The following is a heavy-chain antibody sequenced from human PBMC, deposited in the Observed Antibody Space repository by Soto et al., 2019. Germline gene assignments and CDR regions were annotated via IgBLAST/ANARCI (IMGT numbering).Heavy chain of an antibody. V-gene: IGHV1-18*04. CDR3: AGRSGYANWFDP. J-gene: IGHJ5*02. CDR1: GYIFTDYY. Sequence: ASVKVSCKPSGYIFTDYYMHWVRQAPGQGLEWMGWISAYNGNTNYAQKLQGRVTMTTDTSTSTAYMELRSLRSDDTAVYYCAGRSGYANWFDPWGQGTLVTVSS. D-gene: IGHD3-22*01. CDR2: ISAYNGNT.